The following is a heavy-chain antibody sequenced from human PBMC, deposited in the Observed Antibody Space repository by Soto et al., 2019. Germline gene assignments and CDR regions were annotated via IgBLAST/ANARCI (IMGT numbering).Heavy chain of an antibody. V-gene: IGHV1-69*06. CDR1: GGTFSSDG. CDR3: ARERLGVVATISPWFAP. D-gene: IGHD5-12*01. J-gene: IGHJ5*02. Sequence: SVKVSCKASGGTFSSDGISWVRQAPGQGLEWMGGIIRIFGTTTYAQKFQDRVTITADKSTSTAYMDLSSLRSEDTAVYYCARERLGVVATISPWFAPWGKGTLVTVSS. CDR2: IIRIFGTT.